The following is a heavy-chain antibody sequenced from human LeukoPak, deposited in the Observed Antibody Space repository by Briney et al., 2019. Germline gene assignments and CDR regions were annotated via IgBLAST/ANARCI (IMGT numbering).Heavy chain of an antibody. CDR1: GFTVSTNY. CDR3: VRGVFERYWFDP. CDR2: VYSGDST. D-gene: IGHD6-13*01. V-gene: IGHV3-53*01. J-gene: IGHJ5*02. Sequence: QPGGSQSLFCAPSGFTVSTNYMSWVRQAPGKGLEWVSVVYSGDSTYYADSVKGRFTISRDNSNNTPYLQMNSLRAEDTAVYYCVRGVFERYWFDPWGQETQVTVSS.